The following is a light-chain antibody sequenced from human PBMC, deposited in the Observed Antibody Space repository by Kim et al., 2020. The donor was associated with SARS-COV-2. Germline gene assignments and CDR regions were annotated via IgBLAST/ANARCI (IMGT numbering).Light chain of an antibody. CDR3: SSYTSSSTLEV. V-gene: IGLV2-14*03. Sequence: QSITISCTGTSSDVGGYNYVSWYQQPPGKAPKLMIYDVSNRPSGVSNRFSGSKSGNTASLTISGLQAEDEADYYCSSYTSSSTLEVFGTGTKVTVL. CDR2: DVS. J-gene: IGLJ1*01. CDR1: SSDVGGYNY.